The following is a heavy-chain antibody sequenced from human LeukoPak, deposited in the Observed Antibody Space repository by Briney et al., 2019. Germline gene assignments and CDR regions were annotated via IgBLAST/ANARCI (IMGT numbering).Heavy chain of an antibody. Sequence: SVKVSCKASGGTFISYTISWVRQAPGQGLEWMGRIIPILGIANYAQKFQGRVTITPGKSPSTASMELSSLRSEDTAVYYCARQTHSSGWVFDYWGQGTLVTVSS. D-gene: IGHD6-19*01. J-gene: IGHJ4*02. V-gene: IGHV1-69*02. CDR1: GGTFISYT. CDR2: IIPILGIA. CDR3: ARQTHSSGWVFDY.